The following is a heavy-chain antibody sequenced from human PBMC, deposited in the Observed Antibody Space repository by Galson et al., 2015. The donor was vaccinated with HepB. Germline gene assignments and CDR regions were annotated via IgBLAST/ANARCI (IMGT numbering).Heavy chain of an antibody. Sequence: SVKVSCKASGYTFTSYGISWVRQAPGQGLEWMGWISAYNGNTNYEQKLQGRVTMTTDTSTSTAYMELRSLRSDDTAVYYCARVIAAGHWFDPWGQGTLVTVSS. CDR3: ARVIAAGHWFDP. CDR1: GYTFTSYG. D-gene: IGHD6-13*01. V-gene: IGHV1-18*01. CDR2: ISAYNGNT. J-gene: IGHJ5*02.